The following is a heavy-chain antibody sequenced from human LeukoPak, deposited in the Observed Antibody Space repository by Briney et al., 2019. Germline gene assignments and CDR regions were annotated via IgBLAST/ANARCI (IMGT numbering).Heavy chain of an antibody. J-gene: IGHJ6*02. CDR1: GFTFSSYG. Sequence: GGSLRLSCAASGFTFSSYGMHWVRQAPGKGLEWVAFIRYDGSNKYYADSVKGRFTISRDNSKNTLYLRMNSLRAEDTAVYYCAKDPLYSVAGPPRYYGTDVWGQGTTVTVSS. V-gene: IGHV3-30*02. CDR3: AKDPLYSVAGPPRYYGTDV. D-gene: IGHD6-19*01. CDR2: IRYDGSNK.